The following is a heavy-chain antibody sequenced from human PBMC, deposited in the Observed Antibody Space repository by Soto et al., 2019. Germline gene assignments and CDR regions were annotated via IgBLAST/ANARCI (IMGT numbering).Heavy chain of an antibody. J-gene: IGHJ3*02. CDR1: RSTLSRYG. V-gene: IGHV3-23*01. Sequence: PGGSLRLSCAASRSTLSRYGMTWVRQGPSKGLEWVSSITGSGAGTYYADSVKGRFTISRDNSKNTLYLQLNSLRAEDTAVYYCKTDPNGDFRGAFDNWGQGTKVTVSS. CDR3: KTDPNGDFRGAFDN. D-gene: IGHD2-8*01. CDR2: ITGSGAGT.